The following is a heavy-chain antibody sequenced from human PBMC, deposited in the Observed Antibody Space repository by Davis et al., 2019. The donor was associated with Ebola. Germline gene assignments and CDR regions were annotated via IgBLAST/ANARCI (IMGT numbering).Heavy chain of an antibody. J-gene: IGHJ6*02. D-gene: IGHD2/OR15-2a*01. CDR2: ISWNSGSI. CDR3: AKDMGAGANDSPTHDYTVLHYYGMDV. CDR1: GFSFTTSG. Sequence: GGSLRLSCAASGFSFTTSGMHWVRQVPGKGLEWVSGISWNSGSIGYADTVKGRFTISRDNAKNSLYLQMNSLSTEDTALYYCAKDMGAGANDSPTHDYTVLHYYGMDVWGQGTTVTVSS. V-gene: IGHV3-9*01.